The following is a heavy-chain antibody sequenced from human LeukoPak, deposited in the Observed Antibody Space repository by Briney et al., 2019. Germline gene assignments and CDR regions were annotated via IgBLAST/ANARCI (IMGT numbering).Heavy chain of an antibody. Sequence: GGSLRLSCAASGFSFTTYWMGWGRQAPGKGLEWVANINQDESSQYYVDAVRGRFTISRDNDKNSLNLQMNSLRGEDTAVYFCARLGPVTKDHYCDYWGQGTLVTVSS. CDR2: INQDESSQ. V-gene: IGHV3-7*01. CDR3: ARLGPVTKDHYCDY. J-gene: IGHJ4*02. D-gene: IGHD4-17*01. CDR1: GFSFTTYW.